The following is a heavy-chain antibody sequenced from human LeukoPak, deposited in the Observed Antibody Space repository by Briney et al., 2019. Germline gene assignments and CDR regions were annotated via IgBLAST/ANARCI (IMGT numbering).Heavy chain of an antibody. V-gene: IGHV4-61*05. D-gene: IGHD1-1*01. J-gene: IGHJ4*02. CDR3: ARLEIGSNWNPYYFDY. CDR1: GGSISSSSYY. CDR2: IYYSGGTNYNPSLNSGGT. Sequence: SETLSLTCTVSGGSISSSSYYWGWIRQPPGKGLEWIGYIYYSGGTNYNPSLNSGGTNYNPSLKSRLTISIDTSKNQFSLKLSSVTAADTAVYYCARLEIGSNWNPYYFDYWGQGTLVTVSS.